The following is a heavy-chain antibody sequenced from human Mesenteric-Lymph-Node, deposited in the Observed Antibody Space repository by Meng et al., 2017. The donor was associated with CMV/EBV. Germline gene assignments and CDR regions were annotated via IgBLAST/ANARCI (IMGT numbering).Heavy chain of an antibody. CDR2: IYWDDDK. J-gene: IGHJ4*02. CDR1: LSTLGVG. D-gene: IGHD6-25*01. CDR3: AHRVPGYRGGWATALFDY. V-gene: IGHV2-5*02. Sequence: LSTLGVGVGWVRQPPGEALEWLGVIYWDDDKRYSPSLRTRLSITKDTSKNDVVLTMTNMDPVDTATYSCAHRVPGYRGGWATALFDYWGPGTLVTVSS.